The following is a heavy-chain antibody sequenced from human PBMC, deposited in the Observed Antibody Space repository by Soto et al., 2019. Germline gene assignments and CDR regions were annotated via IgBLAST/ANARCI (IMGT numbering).Heavy chain of an antibody. J-gene: IGHJ4*02. CDR1: GTSVSNYY. D-gene: IGHD3-10*01. CDR3: ARGGIQLSYAFDY. V-gene: IGHV4-4*07. Sequence: QVQLQESGPGLVKPSETLSLTCSVSGTSVSNYYWSWIRQSAGKGLEHIGRIYTSGSTSYNPSLKSRVTMSIDTSQTQIYLNLTSVTAADTAVYYCARGGIQLSYAFDYWGQGILVTVSS. CDR2: IYTSGST.